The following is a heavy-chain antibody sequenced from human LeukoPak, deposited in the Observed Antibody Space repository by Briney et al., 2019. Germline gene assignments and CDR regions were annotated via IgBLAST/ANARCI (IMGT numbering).Heavy chain of an antibody. V-gene: IGHV1-69*05. CDR3: ARSSIAALYYYYYMDV. J-gene: IGHJ6*03. Sequence: ASVKVSCKASGGTFSSYAISWVRQAPGQGLEWMGGINPIFGTANYAQKFQGRVTITTDDSTSTAYMELSSLRSEDTAVYYCARSSIAALYYYYYMDVWGKGTTVTVSS. CDR1: GGTFSSYA. CDR2: INPIFGTA. D-gene: IGHD6-6*01.